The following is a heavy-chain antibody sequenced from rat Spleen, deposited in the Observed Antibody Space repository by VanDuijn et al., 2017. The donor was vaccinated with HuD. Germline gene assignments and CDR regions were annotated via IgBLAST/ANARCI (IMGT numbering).Heavy chain of an antibody. D-gene: IGHD1-7*01. CDR2: IWSGGGT. CDR3: ARQTLWVSDWYFDF. Sequence: QVQLKESGPGLVQPSQTLSLTCTVSGFSLTSYHVHWVRQPPGRGLVWMGTIWSGGGTDYNSAFKSRLTISKDTSKSQVFLKMNSLQTDDTAKYFCARQTLWVSDWYFDFWGPGTMVTVSS. CDR1: GFSLTSYH. V-gene: IGHV2-27*01. J-gene: IGHJ1*01.